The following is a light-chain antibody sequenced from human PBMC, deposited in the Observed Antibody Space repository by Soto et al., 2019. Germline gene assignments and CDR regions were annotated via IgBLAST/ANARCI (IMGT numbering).Light chain of an antibody. CDR3: QQMFITLLIT. CDR1: QSINTY. V-gene: IGKV1-39*01. J-gene: IGKJ5*01. Sequence: DLQMTQSPSSLSASIGDGVTITCRASQSINTYLNWYQQKPGKAPKPLNSDESKLQTGVPSRFCCSESTTDFTLTISSLQPEDFSTYYSQQMFITLLITFGQGTRLEIK. CDR2: DES.